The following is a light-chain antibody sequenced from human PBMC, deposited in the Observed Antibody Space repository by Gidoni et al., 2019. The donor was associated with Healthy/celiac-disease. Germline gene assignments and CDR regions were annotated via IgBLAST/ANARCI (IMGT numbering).Light chain of an antibody. V-gene: IGKV1-5*03. Sequence: DIQMTQSPSILSASVGDRVTITCRASQSISSWLAWYQQKPGKAPKLLIYKASSLESGVPSRFSGSGSGTEFTLTISSLQPDDFATYYCQQYNSPWTFGQGTKVEIK. CDR2: KAS. CDR1: QSISSW. CDR3: QQYNSPWT. J-gene: IGKJ1*01.